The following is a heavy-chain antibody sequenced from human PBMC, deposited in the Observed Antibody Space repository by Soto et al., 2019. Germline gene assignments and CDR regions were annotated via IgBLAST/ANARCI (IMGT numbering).Heavy chain of an antibody. V-gene: IGHV1-46*01. CDR3: ARDAGLYGSGSYDPNYYYYGMDV. Sequence: GASVKVSCKASGYTFTSYYMHWVRQAPGQGLEWMGIINPSGGSTSYAQKFQGRVTMTRDTSTSTVYMELSSLRSEDTAVYYCARDAGLYGSGSYDPNYYYYGMDVWG. CDR1: GYTFTSYY. CDR2: INPSGGST. D-gene: IGHD3-10*01. J-gene: IGHJ6*02.